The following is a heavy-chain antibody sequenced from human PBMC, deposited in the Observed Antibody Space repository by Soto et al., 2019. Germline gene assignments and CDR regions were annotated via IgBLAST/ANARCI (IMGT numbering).Heavy chain of an antibody. CDR1: GGSISSYY. CDR2: IYYSGST. CDR3: ARERGTVGDFDY. V-gene: IGHV4-59*01. Sequence: SETLSLTCTVSGGSISSYYWSWIRQPPGKGLEWIGYIYYSGSTNYNPSLKSRVTISVDTSKNQFSLKLSSVTAADTAVYDCARERGTVGDFDYWGQGTLVTVSS. D-gene: IGHD3-16*01. J-gene: IGHJ4*02.